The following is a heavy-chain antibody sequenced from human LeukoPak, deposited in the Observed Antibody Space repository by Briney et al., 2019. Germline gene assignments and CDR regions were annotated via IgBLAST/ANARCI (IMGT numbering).Heavy chain of an antibody. J-gene: IGHJ4*02. Sequence: ASVKVSCKVSGYTLTELSMHWVRQAPGKGLGWMGGFDPEDGETIYAQKFQGRVTMTEDTSTDTAYMELSSLRSEDTAVYYCATQGSSSWYFDYWGQGTLVTVSS. CDR2: FDPEDGET. V-gene: IGHV1-24*01. CDR3: ATQGSSSWYFDY. D-gene: IGHD6-13*01. CDR1: GYTLTELS.